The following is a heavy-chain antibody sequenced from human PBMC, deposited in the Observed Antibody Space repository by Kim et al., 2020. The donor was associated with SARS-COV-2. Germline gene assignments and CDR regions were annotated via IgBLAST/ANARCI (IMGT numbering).Heavy chain of an antibody. D-gene: IGHD6-13*01. Sequence: EKYYVDSVKGRFTISRDNAKNSLYLQMNSLRAEDTAVYYCASIAAGHFDYWGQGTLVTVSS. CDR3: ASIAAGHFDY. J-gene: IGHJ4*02. V-gene: IGHV3-7*03. CDR2: EK.